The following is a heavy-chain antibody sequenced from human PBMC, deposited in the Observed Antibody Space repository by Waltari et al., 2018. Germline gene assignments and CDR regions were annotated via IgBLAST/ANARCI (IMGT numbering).Heavy chain of an antibody. CDR2: IKQEGSDK. Sequence: EVQLVEYGGGLVQPGGSLRLSCAASGFTFRRYWMSWVRQAPKKGLEWVANIKQEGSDKYYVDSVKGRFTISRDNANNSLYLQMNSLRAEDTAVYYCASGGGFYATWGQGTLVTVSS. D-gene: IGHD3-16*01. CDR3: ASGGGFYAT. J-gene: IGHJ1*01. V-gene: IGHV3-7*01. CDR1: GFTFRRYW.